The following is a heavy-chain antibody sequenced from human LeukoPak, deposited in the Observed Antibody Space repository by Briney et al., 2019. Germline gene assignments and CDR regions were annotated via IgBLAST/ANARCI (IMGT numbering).Heavy chain of an antibody. V-gene: IGHV3-23*01. CDR3: AKRRRLIAVAGYYFDY. CDR1: GFTFSSYG. Sequence: GGSLRLSCAASGFTFSSYGMSWVRQAPGKGLEWVSAISGSGGSTYYADSVKGRFTISRDNSKNTLYLQMNSLRAEDTAVYYCAKRRRLIAVAGYYFDYWGQGTLVTVSS. D-gene: IGHD6-19*01. CDR2: ISGSGGST. J-gene: IGHJ4*02.